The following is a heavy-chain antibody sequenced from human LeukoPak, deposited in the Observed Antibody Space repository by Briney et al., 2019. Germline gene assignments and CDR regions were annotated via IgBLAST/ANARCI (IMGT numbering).Heavy chain of an antibody. V-gene: IGHV1-3*01. Sequence: GASVKVSCKASGYTFTNYAMHWVRQAPGQRLEWMGWINAGNGNTKYSQEFQARVTITRDTSASTAYMELSSLRSEDTAVYYCARGVIVGVHNWFDPWGQGTLVTVSS. CDR2: INAGNGNT. CDR1: GYTFTNYA. D-gene: IGHD1-26*01. J-gene: IGHJ5*02. CDR3: ARGVIVGVHNWFDP.